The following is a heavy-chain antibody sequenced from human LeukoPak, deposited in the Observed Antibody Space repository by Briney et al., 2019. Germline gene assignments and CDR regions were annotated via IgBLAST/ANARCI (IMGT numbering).Heavy chain of an antibody. V-gene: IGHV4-39*01. D-gene: IGHD1-1*01. CDR3: ARETSPNYPRDY. J-gene: IGHJ4*02. Sequence: PSESLSLTCTASGGSVSSTNYYWGRLRQPQGKGLESFVSIYYSGRTYKNSSLKSRVTMSLDTSKNQFSLRLSSVTATDTAVYYCARETSPNYPRDYWGQGTLVTVSS. CDR2: IYYSGRT. CDR1: GGSVSSTNYY.